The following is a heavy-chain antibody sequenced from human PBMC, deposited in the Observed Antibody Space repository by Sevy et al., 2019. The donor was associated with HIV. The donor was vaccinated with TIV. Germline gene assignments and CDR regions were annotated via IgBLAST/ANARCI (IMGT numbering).Heavy chain of an antibody. D-gene: IGHD1-1*01. J-gene: IGHJ4*02. CDR1: GFTLNSYA. CDR3: ARAGVPSQHNGSPRLFFDY. CDR2: ISYDGKDT. Sequence: GGSLRLSCAASGFTLNSYAMHWVRQTPVRGLEWMAVISYDGKDTYYADSVKGRFTISKDSSKNTLYLQMNSLRTEDTALYYCARAGVPSQHNGSPRLFFDYWGQGTVVTVSS. V-gene: IGHV3-30*04.